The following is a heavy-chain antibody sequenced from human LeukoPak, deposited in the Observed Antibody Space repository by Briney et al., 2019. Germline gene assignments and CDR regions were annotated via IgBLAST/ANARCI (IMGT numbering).Heavy chain of an antibody. Sequence: GGSLRLSCAASGFTFSSYAMHWVRQAPGKGLEWVAVISYDGSNKYYADSVKGRFTISRDNSKNTLYLQMNSLRAEDTAVYYCAREPGSGCPDYWGQGTLVTVSS. CDR3: AREPGSGCPDY. D-gene: IGHD6-19*01. CDR2: ISYDGSNK. V-gene: IGHV3-30*04. J-gene: IGHJ4*02. CDR1: GFTFSSYA.